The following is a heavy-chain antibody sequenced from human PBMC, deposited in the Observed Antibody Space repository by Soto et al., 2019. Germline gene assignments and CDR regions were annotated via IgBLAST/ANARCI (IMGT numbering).Heavy chain of an antibody. CDR3: ARGKGSDSSGYSHDAFDI. Sequence: ASVKVSCKASGYTFTGYYMHWVRQAPGQGLEWMGWINPNSGGTNYAQKFQGWVTMTRDTSISTAYMELSRLRSDETAVYYCARGKGSDSSGYSHDAFDIWVQGTTVTVSS. CDR1: GYTFTGYY. V-gene: IGHV1-2*04. J-gene: IGHJ3*02. CDR2: INPNSGGT. D-gene: IGHD3-22*01.